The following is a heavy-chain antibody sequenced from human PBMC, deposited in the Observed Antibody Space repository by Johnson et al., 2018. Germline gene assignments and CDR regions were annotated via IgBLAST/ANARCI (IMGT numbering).Heavy chain of an antibody. CDR3: ARRNVETRWSFDS. CDR2: IKSRTFGGTT. Sequence: QLVQSGGGLVKPGRSLRLSCSASGFIFRDYAMNWFRQAPGKGLEWVSFIKSRTFGGTTKYAASVKGRCTISRDDSKSIAYLHMNSLKTEDTAVYYCARRNVETRWSFDSWGQGTLVTVSS. CDR1: GFIFRDYA. J-gene: IGHJ4*02. D-gene: IGHD2-15*01. V-gene: IGHV3-49*05.